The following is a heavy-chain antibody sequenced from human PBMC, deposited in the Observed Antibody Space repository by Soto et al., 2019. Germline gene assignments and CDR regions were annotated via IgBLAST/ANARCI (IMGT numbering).Heavy chain of an antibody. D-gene: IGHD3-10*01. CDR3: ARDILSGGSGSYYNDY. CDR2: IYYSGST. CDR1: GGSISSYY. J-gene: IGHJ4*02. V-gene: IGHV4-59*01. Sequence: SETLSLTCTVSGGSISSYYWSWIRQPPGKGLEWIGYIYYSGSTNYNPSLKSRVTISVDTSKNQFSLKLSSVTAADTAVYYCARDILSGGSGSYYNDYWGQGTLVTVSS.